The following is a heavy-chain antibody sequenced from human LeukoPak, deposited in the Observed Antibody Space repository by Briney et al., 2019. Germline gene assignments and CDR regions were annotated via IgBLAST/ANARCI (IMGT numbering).Heavy chain of an antibody. V-gene: IGHV3-53*01. CDR2: IYSGGST. J-gene: IGHJ4*02. Sequence: PGGSLRLSCAASGFTVSSNYMSWVRQAPGKGLEWVSVIYSGGSTYYADSVKGRFTISRDNSKNTLYLQMNSLRAEDTAVYYCAKWVSIAVAGSFDYWGQGTLVTVSS. CDR3: AKWVSIAVAGSFDY. CDR1: GFTVSSNY. D-gene: IGHD6-19*01.